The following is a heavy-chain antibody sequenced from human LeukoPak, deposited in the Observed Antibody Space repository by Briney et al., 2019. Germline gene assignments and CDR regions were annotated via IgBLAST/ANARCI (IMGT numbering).Heavy chain of an antibody. Sequence: SVKVSCKTSGGTFSSYAISWVRQAPGQGLEWMGGIIPIFGTANYAQKFQGRVTITADESTSTAYMELSSLRSEDTAVYYCARGWYPYCSSTSCYTWPIESYYYYMDVWGKGTTVTVSS. CDR3: ARGWYPYCSSTSCYTWPIESYYYYMDV. V-gene: IGHV1-69*13. D-gene: IGHD2-2*02. CDR2: IIPIFGTA. CDR1: GGTFSSYA. J-gene: IGHJ6*03.